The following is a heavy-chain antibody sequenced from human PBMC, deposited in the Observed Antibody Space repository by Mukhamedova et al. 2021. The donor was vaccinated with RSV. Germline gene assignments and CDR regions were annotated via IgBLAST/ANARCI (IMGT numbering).Heavy chain of an antibody. Sequence: EWVAVISYDGSNKYYADSVKGRFTISRDNSKNTLYLQMNSLRAEDTAVYYCAIGRESDGVFYYYMDVWGQGTTVT. J-gene: IGHJ6*03. D-gene: IGHD1-14*01. CDR3: AIGRESDGVFYYYMDV. CDR2: ISYDGSNK. V-gene: IGHV3-30-3*01.